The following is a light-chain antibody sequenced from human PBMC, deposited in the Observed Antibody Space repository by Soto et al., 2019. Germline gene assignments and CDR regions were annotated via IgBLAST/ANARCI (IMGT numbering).Light chain of an antibody. CDR3: ASYAGSRTYV. CDR2: EVT. J-gene: IGLJ1*01. Sequence: QSAVTQPASVSGSPGQSVTISCSGSDIGNYNLVSWYQHLPGRAPKLLIFEVTIRPSGISDRFSGSKSASTASLTISGLQAEDEGDYYCASYAGSRTYVFGSGTKVTVL. CDR1: SDIGNYNL. V-gene: IGLV2-23*02.